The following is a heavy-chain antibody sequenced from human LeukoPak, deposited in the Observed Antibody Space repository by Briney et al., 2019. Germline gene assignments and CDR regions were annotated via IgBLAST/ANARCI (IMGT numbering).Heavy chain of an antibody. J-gene: IGHJ3*02. CDR1: GGSISRGGYS. CDR3: ARRIAAANIGAFDI. D-gene: IGHD6-13*01. Sequence: PSQTLSLTCGVSGGSISRGGYSGSWIQQPPGKVVGWIGYIYHSGSTYYNPSLKGRVTISVDRSKNQFSLKLSSVTAADTAVYYCARRIAAANIGAFDIWGQGTMVTVSS. CDR2: IYHSGST. V-gene: IGHV4-30-2*02.